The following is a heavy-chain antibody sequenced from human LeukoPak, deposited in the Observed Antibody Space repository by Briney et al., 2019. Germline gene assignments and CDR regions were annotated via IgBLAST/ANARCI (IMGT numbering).Heavy chain of an antibody. D-gene: IGHD4-17*01. Sequence: ASLKVSCKASGYTFTSYGISWVRQAPGQGLEWMGWISAYNGNTNYAQKLQGRVTMTTDTSTSPAYMELRSLRSDDTAVYYCARFRDNYGDYPRDYYYYYMDVWGKGTTVTVSS. CDR3: ARFRDNYGDYPRDYYYYYMDV. V-gene: IGHV1-18*01. CDR2: ISAYNGNT. J-gene: IGHJ6*03. CDR1: GYTFTSYG.